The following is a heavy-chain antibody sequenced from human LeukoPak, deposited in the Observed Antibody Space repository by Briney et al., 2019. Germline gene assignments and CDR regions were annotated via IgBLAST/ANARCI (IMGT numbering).Heavy chain of an antibody. D-gene: IGHD3-16*01. CDR3: ARGGELGVWDWFDP. CDR2: IWSDGSNK. V-gene: IGHV3-33*01. Sequence: QPGRSLRLSCAASGFTSSNYGMHWIRQAPGKGLEWVAVIWSDGSNKYYADSVKGRFTISRDNSKNTLYLQMNSLRAEDTAVYYCARGGELGVWDWFDPWGQGTLVTVSS. J-gene: IGHJ5*02. CDR1: GFTSSNYG.